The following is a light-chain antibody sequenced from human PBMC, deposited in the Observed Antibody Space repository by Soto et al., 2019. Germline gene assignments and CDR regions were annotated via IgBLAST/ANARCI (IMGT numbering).Light chain of an antibody. J-gene: IGKJ2*01. CDR2: GAS. Sequence: EIVMTQSPATLSVSPGERASLSCRASQSVGSNLAWYQQTAGQAPMLLIYGASTRATGIPARFSGSGSGTEFTLTISSLQSEDFAVYSCQQYTNWPYTFGQGTKLELK. CDR3: QQYTNWPYT. V-gene: IGKV3-15*01. CDR1: QSVGSN.